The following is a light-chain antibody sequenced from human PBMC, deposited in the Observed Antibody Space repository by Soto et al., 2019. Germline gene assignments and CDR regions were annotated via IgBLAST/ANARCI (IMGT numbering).Light chain of an antibody. CDR1: SSDVGGYNY. CDR3: SSYAGSLLV. Sequence: QSALTQPPSASGSPGQSVTISCTGTSSDVGGYNYVSWYQQHPGKAPKLMIYEVSKRPSGVPDRFSGSKSGNTASLTVSGLQAEDEADYYCSSYAGSLLVFETGTKLTVL. J-gene: IGLJ1*01. V-gene: IGLV2-8*01. CDR2: EVS.